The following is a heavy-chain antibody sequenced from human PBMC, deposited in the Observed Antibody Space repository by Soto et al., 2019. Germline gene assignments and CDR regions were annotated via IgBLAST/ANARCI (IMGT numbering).Heavy chain of an antibody. Sequence: QVQLVQSGAEVKKPGSSVKVSCKASGGTFSSYAISWVRQAPGQGLEWMGGIIPIFGTANYAQKFQGRVTITADESTSTAYMELSSLRSEDTAVYYCATLSQMAKVFYYGMDDWGQGTTVTVSS. CDR3: ATLSQMAKVFYYGMDD. D-gene: IGHD5-12*01. V-gene: IGHV1-69*12. J-gene: IGHJ6*02. CDR1: GGTFSSYA. CDR2: IIPIFGTA.